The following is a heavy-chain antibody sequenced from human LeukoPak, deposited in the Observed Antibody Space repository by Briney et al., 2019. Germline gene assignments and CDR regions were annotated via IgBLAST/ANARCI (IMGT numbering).Heavy chain of an antibody. D-gene: IGHD3/OR15-3a*01. V-gene: IGHV4-39*01. CDR3: ARQTGSGLFILP. CDR2: IYYTGNA. Sequence: SETLSLTCTVSGVSISSSYSYWGWIRQPPGMGLEWIGSIYYTGNAYYNASLKSQVSISIDTSKNQFSLKLTSVTAADTAVYYCARQTGSGLFILPGGQGTLVTVSS. J-gene: IGHJ4*02. CDR1: GVSISSSYSY.